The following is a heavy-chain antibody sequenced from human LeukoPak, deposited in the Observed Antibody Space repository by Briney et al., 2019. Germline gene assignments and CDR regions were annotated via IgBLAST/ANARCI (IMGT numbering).Heavy chain of an antibody. CDR2: IYYRGNT. CDR3: ARSYDTSGYYYYFDY. D-gene: IGHD3-22*01. Sequence: PSETLSLTCTVSGGSISGRYWSWIRQSPGKGREWIGYIYYRGNTNYNPSLKSRVTISVDTSKNQFSLRLTSVTAADTAVYYCARSYDTSGYYYYFDYWGQGTLVTVSS. CDR1: GGSISGRY. V-gene: IGHV4-59*11. J-gene: IGHJ4*02.